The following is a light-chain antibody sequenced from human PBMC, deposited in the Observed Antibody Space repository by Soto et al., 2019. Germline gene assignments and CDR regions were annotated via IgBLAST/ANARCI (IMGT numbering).Light chain of an antibody. CDR3: HQRNSWPRST. J-gene: IGKJ2*02. Sequence: EIVLTQSPVTLYLSPGERATLSCRASQSVPNYLAWYQQKPGQAPRLVIYDISNRATGIPARFSGSGSGTDFTLTISNLEPEDAAVYYCHQRNSWPRSTFGQGTKLEIK. CDR2: DIS. V-gene: IGKV3-11*01. CDR1: QSVPNY.